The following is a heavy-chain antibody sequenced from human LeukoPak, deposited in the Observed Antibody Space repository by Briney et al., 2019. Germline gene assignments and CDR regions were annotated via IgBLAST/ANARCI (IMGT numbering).Heavy chain of an antibody. CDR1: GFTFSSYW. V-gene: IGHV3-7*01. D-gene: IGHD4-17*01. CDR3: ARGVTTVTHDAFDI. J-gene: IGHJ3*02. CDR2: IKQDGSEK. Sequence: GGSLRLSCAASGFTFSSYWMSWVRQAPGKGLEWVANIKQDGSEKYYVDSVKGRFTISRDNAKNSLYLQVNSLRAEDTAVYYCARGVTTVTHDAFDIWGQGTMVTVSS.